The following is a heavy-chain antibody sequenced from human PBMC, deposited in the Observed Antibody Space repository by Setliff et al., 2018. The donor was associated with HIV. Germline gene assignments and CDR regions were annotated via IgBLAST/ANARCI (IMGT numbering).Heavy chain of an antibody. Sequence: SETLSLTCTVSDGSFSSDYWTWIRQTPGKGLEWIGYIYYSGSTKYNPSLTSRVTISVDTSKNHFSLKLTSVTAADTAVYYCARAEMAAIVAFDIWGQGTMVTVSS. CDR1: DGSFSSDY. CDR3: ARAEMAAIVAFDI. J-gene: IGHJ3*02. D-gene: IGHD5-12*01. CDR2: IYYSGST. V-gene: IGHV4-59*01.